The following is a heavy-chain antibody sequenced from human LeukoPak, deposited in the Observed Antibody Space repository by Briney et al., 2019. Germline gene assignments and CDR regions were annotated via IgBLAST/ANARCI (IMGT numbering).Heavy chain of an antibody. CDR2: IWYDGSNK. CDR1: GFTFSSYG. CDR3: ARDRSYYDSSAPGAFDI. Sequence: GGSLRLSCAASGFTFSSYGMHWVRQAPGKGLEWVAVIWYDGSNKHYADSVKGRFTISRDNSKNTLYLQMNSLRAEDTAVYYCARDRSYYDSSAPGAFDIWGQGTMVTVSS. J-gene: IGHJ3*02. D-gene: IGHD3-22*01. V-gene: IGHV3-33*01.